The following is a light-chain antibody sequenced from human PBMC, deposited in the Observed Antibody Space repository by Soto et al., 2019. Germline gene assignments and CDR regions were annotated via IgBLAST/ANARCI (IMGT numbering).Light chain of an antibody. Sequence: EVVLTQSPDTLSLPPGERAALSCRASQSISSYLAWYQQKPGQAPRLLIYDASSRATGIPARFSGSGSGTEFTLTISSLQSEDFAVYYCQQYGSSLITFGQGTRLEIK. CDR1: QSISSY. J-gene: IGKJ5*01. CDR2: DAS. CDR3: QQYGSSLIT. V-gene: IGKV3-20*01.